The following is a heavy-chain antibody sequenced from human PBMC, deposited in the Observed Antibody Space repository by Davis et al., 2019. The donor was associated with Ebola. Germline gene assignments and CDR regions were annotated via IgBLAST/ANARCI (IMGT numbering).Heavy chain of an antibody. J-gene: IGHJ5*02. CDR3: AHMATITSGWFDP. CDR2: IYPGDSDT. CDR1: GYNFAGYW. Sequence: GESLKISCQGSGYNFAGYWIGWVRQMPGKGLEWMGIIYPGDSDTRYSPSFQGHVTISADKSITTAYLQWTSLKASDTAIYYCAHMATITSGWFDPWGQGTLVTVSS. V-gene: IGHV5-51*01. D-gene: IGHD5-24*01.